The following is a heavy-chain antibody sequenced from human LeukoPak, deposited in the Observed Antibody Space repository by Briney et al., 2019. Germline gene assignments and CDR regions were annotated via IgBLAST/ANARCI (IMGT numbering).Heavy chain of an antibody. CDR1: GFTFSSYG. CDR2: IRYDGSNK. D-gene: IGHD3-22*01. Sequence: PGGSLRLSCVASGFTFSSYGMHWVRQAPGKGLEWVAFIRYDGSNKYYADSVKGRFTISRDNSKNTLYLQMNGLRAEDTAVYYCAKGLEYYYDSSGYYYFDYWGQGTLVTVSS. J-gene: IGHJ4*02. CDR3: AKGLEYYYDSSGYYYFDY. V-gene: IGHV3-30*02.